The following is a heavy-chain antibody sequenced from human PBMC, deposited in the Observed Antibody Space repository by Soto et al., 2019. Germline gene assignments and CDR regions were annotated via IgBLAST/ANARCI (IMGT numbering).Heavy chain of an antibody. CDR2: ISPSSDDI. Sequence: EVQLVESGGGLVKPGGSLRLSCAASGFFFSSYSMNWVRQVPGKGLEWVSSISPSSDDIHYADSVKGRFTISRANDKNSLYLQMNSLRGADPAVYYCARPRGYRGYDIIDYWGQGALVTVSS. V-gene: IGHV3-21*01. CDR3: ARPRGYRGYDIIDY. D-gene: IGHD5-12*01. J-gene: IGHJ4*02. CDR1: GFFFSSYS.